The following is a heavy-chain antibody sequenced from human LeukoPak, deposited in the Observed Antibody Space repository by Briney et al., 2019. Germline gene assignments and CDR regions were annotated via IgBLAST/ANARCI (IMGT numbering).Heavy chain of an antibody. CDR1: GGTFSSYA. Sequence: ASVKVSCKASGGTFSSYAISWVRQAPGQGLEWMGGIIPIFGTANYAQKFQGRVTITADKSTSTAYMELNSLRSEDTAVYYCAREGVAVAGTYFDYWGQGTLVTVSS. D-gene: IGHD6-19*01. V-gene: IGHV1-69*06. CDR3: AREGVAVAGTYFDY. J-gene: IGHJ4*02. CDR2: IIPIFGTA.